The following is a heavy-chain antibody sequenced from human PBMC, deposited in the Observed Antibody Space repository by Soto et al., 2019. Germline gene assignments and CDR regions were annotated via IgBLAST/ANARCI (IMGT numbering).Heavy chain of an antibody. D-gene: IGHD3-22*01. Sequence: GGSLRLSCAASGFTFSSYAMSWVRQAPGKGLEWVSAISGSGGSTYYADSVKGRFTISRDNSKNTLYLQMNSLRAEDTAVYYCAKEGRYYYDSSGYYYRPFDYWGQGTLVTVSS. CDR2: ISGSGGST. CDR1: GFTFSSYA. J-gene: IGHJ4*02. CDR3: AKEGRYYYDSSGYYYRPFDY. V-gene: IGHV3-23*01.